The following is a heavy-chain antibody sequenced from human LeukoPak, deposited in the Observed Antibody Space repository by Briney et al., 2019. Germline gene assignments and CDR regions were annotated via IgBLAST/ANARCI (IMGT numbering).Heavy chain of an antibody. Sequence: GGSLRLSCAASGFTFSSYWMHWVRQAPGKGLVWVSRINSDGSSTSYADSVKGRFTISRDNAKNTLYLQMNSLRAEDTAVYYCAVVAVYTNFDYWGQGTLVTVSS. CDR3: AVVAVYTNFDY. D-gene: IGHD2-15*01. CDR2: INSDGSST. J-gene: IGHJ4*02. V-gene: IGHV3-74*01. CDR1: GFTFSSYW.